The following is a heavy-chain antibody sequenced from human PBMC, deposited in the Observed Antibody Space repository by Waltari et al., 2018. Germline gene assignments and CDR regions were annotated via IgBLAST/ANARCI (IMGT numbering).Heavy chain of an antibody. Sequence: QVQLQQWGAGLLKPSETLSLTCAVYGGSFSGYYWSWIRQPPGKGLAWIGEINHSGSTNYNPSLKSRVTISVDTSKNQFSLKLSSVTAADTAVYYCARGRSYYDFWSGDLSYNWFDPWGQGTLVTVSS. D-gene: IGHD3-3*01. V-gene: IGHV4-34*01. J-gene: IGHJ5*02. CDR2: INHSGST. CDR1: GGSFSGYY. CDR3: ARGRSYYDFWSGDLSYNWFDP.